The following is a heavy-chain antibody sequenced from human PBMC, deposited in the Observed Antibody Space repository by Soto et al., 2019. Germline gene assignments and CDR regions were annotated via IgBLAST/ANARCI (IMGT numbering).Heavy chain of an antibody. J-gene: IGHJ2*01. CDR3: AKNGSPSGDHKYWYFDL. Sequence: EVQLLESGGGLGQPGGSLRLSCAASGFTFSSYAMSWVRQAPGKGLEWVSAISGSGSSTYYAGSVKGRFTISRDNSQNTLYLQMNSLGDDDTPVYFCAKNGSPSGDHKYWYFDLWGRGTLVTVSS. CDR1: GFTFSSYA. CDR2: ISGSGSST. D-gene: IGHD1-26*01. V-gene: IGHV3-23*01.